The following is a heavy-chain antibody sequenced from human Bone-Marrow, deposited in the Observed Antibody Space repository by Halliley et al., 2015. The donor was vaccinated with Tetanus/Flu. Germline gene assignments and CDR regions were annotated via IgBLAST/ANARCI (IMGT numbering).Heavy chain of an antibody. D-gene: IGHD2-15*01. Sequence: TLSLTCAVYGGSFSGYYWAWIRQPPGMGLEWIGEINHSGSTNYNPSLKSRVTMSVDTSKNQFSLRLSSVTAADTAVYYCARGEHFAIKYDATGPDSYFDYWGQGTLV. V-gene: IGHV4-34*01. CDR3: ARGEHFAIKYDATGPDSYFDY. J-gene: IGHJ4*02. CDR1: GGSFSGYY. CDR2: INHSGST.